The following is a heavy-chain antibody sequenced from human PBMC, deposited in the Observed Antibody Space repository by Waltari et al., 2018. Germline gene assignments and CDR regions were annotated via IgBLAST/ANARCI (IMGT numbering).Heavy chain of an antibody. CDR3: ARGPQPSSRHIYFDY. J-gene: IGHJ4*02. D-gene: IGHD6-13*01. V-gene: IGHV4-4*07. CDR1: GGSISSHY. CDR2: IYTSGST. Sequence: QVQLQESGPGLVKPSETLSLTCTVSGGSISSHYWSWIRQPAGKGLEWIGRIYTSGSTNYNPSLKSRVTMSVDTSKNQFSLKLSSVTAADTAVYYCARGPQPSSRHIYFDYWGQGTLVTVSS.